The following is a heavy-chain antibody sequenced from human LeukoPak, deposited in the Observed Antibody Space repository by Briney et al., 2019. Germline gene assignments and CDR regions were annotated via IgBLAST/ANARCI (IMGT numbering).Heavy chain of an antibody. CDR1: GFTFSSYG. D-gene: IGHD6-19*01. Sequence: GGSLRLSCAASGFTFSSYGMHWVRQAPGKGLEWVAFIRYDGSNKYYADSVKGRFTISRDNSKNTLYLQMNSLRAEDTAVYYCAKDRGQWLVLYFDYWGQGTLVTVSS. J-gene: IGHJ4*02. CDR3: AKDRGQWLVLYFDY. CDR2: IRYDGSNK. V-gene: IGHV3-30*02.